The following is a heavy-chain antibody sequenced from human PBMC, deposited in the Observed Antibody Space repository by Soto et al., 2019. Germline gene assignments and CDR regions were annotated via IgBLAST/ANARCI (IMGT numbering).Heavy chain of an antibody. V-gene: IGHV1-69*13. CDR2: IIPIFGTA. CDR3: TTCSVVSKLGAFDI. Sequence: GASVKVSCKASGGTFSSYAISWVRQAPGQGLEWMGGIIPIFGTANYAQKFQGRVTITADESTSTAYMELSSLRSEDTAVYYCTTCSVVSKLGAFDIWGQGTMVTVSS. D-gene: IGHD2-15*01. J-gene: IGHJ3*02. CDR1: GGTFSSYA.